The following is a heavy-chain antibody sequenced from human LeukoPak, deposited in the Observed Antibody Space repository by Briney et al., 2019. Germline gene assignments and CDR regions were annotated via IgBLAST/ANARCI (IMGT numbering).Heavy chain of an antibody. CDR3: AKDPNGDYIGTFDI. D-gene: IGHD4-17*01. J-gene: IGHJ3*02. Sequence: GGSLRLSCATSQFNFNKFGMTWVRQAPGKGLEWVSSISGNGGSTQYADSVQGRFAISRDNSKNALYLQMNSLRAEDTAVYFCAKDPNGDYIGTFDIWGQGTMVTVSS. V-gene: IGHV3-23*01. CDR1: QFNFNKFG. CDR2: ISGNGGST.